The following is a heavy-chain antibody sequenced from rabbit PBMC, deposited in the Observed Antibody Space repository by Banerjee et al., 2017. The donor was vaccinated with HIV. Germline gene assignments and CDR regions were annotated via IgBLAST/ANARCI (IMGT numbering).Heavy chain of an antibody. V-gene: IGHV1S7*01. D-gene: IGHD7-1*01. CDR1: GFSFSNKY. J-gene: IGHJ2*01. Sequence: QLVESGGGLVKPGASLTLSCKASGFSFSNKYVMCWVRQAPGKGLEWIACINTSSGSTAYGGGVGGRSPLPRHNAQNTLYLQLNSLTAADTATYFCARGGGGYAGYGHGDDAFDPWGQGTLVTVS. CDR2: INTSSGST. CDR3: ARGGGGYAGYGHGDDAFDP.